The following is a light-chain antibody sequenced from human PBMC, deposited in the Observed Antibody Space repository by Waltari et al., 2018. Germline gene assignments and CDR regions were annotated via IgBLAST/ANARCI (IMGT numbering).Light chain of an antibody. V-gene: IGKV3-20*01. CDR1: QSIGRY. CDR2: GAS. Sequence: SCRARQSIGRYLGLYQQKPGQAPMLLIYGASSRAAGIPDRVSGSGSGTDFSLTISRLEPEDFAVYYCQNHERLPAVFGQGTKVEIK. J-gene: IGKJ1*01. CDR3: QNHERLPAV.